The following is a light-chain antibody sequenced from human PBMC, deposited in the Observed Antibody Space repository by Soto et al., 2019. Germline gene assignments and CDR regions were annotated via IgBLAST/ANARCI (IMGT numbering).Light chain of an antibody. Sequence: EIVLTQSPGTLSLSPGERATLSCRASQGVRSDLAWYQQKAGQSPRLLIYDASTRATGIPARFSGSGSGTEFTLTISSLQSEDFAVYYCQQFNNWPRTFGQGTKVDIK. CDR3: QQFNNWPRT. V-gene: IGKV3-15*01. J-gene: IGKJ1*01. CDR2: DAS. CDR1: QGVRSD.